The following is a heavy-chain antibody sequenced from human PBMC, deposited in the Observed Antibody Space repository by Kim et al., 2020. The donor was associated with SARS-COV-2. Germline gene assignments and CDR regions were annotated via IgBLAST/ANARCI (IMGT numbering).Heavy chain of an antibody. Sequence: TTYYTDSGNGRFTISRDNSKNTLFLQMNSLRADDTAMYYCAKGLNLGFDSWGQGTLVTVSA. J-gene: IGHJ4*02. CDR3: AKGLNLGFDS. V-gene: IGHV3-23*01. CDR2: TT. D-gene: IGHD7-27*01.